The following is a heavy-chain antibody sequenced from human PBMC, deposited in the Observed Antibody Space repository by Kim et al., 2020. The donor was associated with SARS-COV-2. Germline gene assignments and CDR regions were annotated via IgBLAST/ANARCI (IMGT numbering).Heavy chain of an antibody. CDR2: ISAYNGNT. CDR1: GYTFTSYG. Sequence: ASVKVSCKASGYTFTSYGISWVRQAPGQGLEWMGWISAYNGNTNYAQKLQGRVTMTTDTSTSTAYMELRSLRSDDTAVYYCARDNPSYSYGYYYYYGMDVWGQGTTVTVS. V-gene: IGHV1-18*01. CDR3: ARDNPSYSYGYYYYYGMDV. D-gene: IGHD5-18*01. J-gene: IGHJ6*02.